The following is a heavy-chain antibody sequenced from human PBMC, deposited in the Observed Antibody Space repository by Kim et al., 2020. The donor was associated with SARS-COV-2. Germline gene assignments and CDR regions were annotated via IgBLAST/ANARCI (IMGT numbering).Heavy chain of an antibody. CDR1: GGTFSSYA. V-gene: IGHV1-69*13. J-gene: IGHJ4*02. CDR3: AIKLRFLEWLPVDY. D-gene: IGHD3-3*01. Sequence: SVKVSCKASGGTFSSYAISWVRQAPGQGLEWMGGIIPIFGTANYAQKFQGRVTITADESTSTAYMELSSLRSEDTAVYYCAIKLRFLEWLPVDYWGQGTLVTVSS. CDR2: IIPIFGTA.